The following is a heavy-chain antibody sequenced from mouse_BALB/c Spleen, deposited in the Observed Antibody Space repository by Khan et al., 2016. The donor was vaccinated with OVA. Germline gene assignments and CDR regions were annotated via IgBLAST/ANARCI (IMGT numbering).Heavy chain of an antibody. CDR3: ASHLTGSFAY. D-gene: IGHD4-1*01. Sequence: EVQVVESGGDLVKPGGSLRLSCAASGFTFSTYGMSWVRQFPDKRLEWVATINSDGYYTYYPDNLKGRVTFPRNNAENTLYLKMSSLKSEDTAIYYSASHLTGSFAYWGQGTLVTVST. CDR1: GFTFSTYG. V-gene: IGHV5-6*01. J-gene: IGHJ3*01. CDR2: INSDGYYT.